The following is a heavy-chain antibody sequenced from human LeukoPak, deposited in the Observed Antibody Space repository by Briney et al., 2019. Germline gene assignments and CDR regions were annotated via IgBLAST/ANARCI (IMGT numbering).Heavy chain of an antibody. V-gene: IGHV1-2*02. CDR1: GYTFTGYY. Sequence: ASVKVSCKASGYTFTGYYMHWVRQAPGQGLEWMGWINPNSGGTNYAQKFQGRVTMTRDTSISTAYMELSRLRSDDTAVYYCARDSQEGQWLYYYYYYMDVWGKGTTVTVSS. D-gene: IGHD6-19*01. J-gene: IGHJ6*03. CDR3: ARDSQEGQWLYYYYYYMDV. CDR2: INPNSGGT.